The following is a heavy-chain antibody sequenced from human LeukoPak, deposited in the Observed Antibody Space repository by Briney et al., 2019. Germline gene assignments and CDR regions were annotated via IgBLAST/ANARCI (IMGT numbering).Heavy chain of an antibody. CDR3: ATNPPGRTYLQD. CDR2: INWIGDTT. Sequence: PGGSLRLSCAASGFTFDDYGMTWVRQVPRKGLEWIAEINWIGDTTRYGDSVKGRFTISRDNAKNSLDLQINSLRVEDTAFYYCATNPPGRTYLQDWGQGTLVTVSS. J-gene: IGHJ1*01. CDR1: GFTFDDYG. V-gene: IGHV3-20*04. D-gene: IGHD1-1*01.